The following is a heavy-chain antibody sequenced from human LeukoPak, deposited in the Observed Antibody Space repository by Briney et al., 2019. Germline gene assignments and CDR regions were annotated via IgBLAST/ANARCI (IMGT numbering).Heavy chain of an antibody. CDR1: GYTFTSYY. J-gene: IGHJ3*02. Sequence: ASVKVSCKASGYTFTSYYMHWVRQAPGQGLEWMGITNPSGGSTSYAQKFQGRVTMTRDTSTSTVYMELSSLRSEDTAVYYCARELPISAATHAFDIWGQGTMVTVSS. V-gene: IGHV1-46*03. CDR3: ARELPISAATHAFDI. CDR2: TNPSGGST. D-gene: IGHD2-2*01.